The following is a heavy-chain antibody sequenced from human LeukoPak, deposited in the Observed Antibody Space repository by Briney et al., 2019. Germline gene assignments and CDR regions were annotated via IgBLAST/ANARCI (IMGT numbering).Heavy chain of an antibody. J-gene: IGHJ6*02. CDR1: GGSISSSSYY. CDR3: ASSPFNWTGGYYYYYGMDV. D-gene: IGHD1-20*01. Sequence: SETLSLTCTVSGGSISSSSYYWGWIRQPPGKGLEWIGSIYYSGSTYYNPSLKSRVTISVDTSKNQFSLKLSSVTAADTAVYYCASSPFNWTGGYYYYYGMDVWGQGTTVTVSS. CDR2: IYYSGST. V-gene: IGHV4-39*01.